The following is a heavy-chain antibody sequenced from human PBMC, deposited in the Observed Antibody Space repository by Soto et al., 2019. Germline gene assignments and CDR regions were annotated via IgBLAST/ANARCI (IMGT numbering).Heavy chain of an antibody. J-gene: IGHJ4*02. V-gene: IGHV3-48*02. CDR2: ISSSSSAI. Sequence: EVQLVESGGGLVQPGGSLRLSCAASGFTFSTYTMNWVRQAPGKGLEWVSYISSSSSAIYYADSVKGRFTISRDNAKNSLYLQMNSLRDEDTAVYYCVSTCDTPNCYVADYWGQGTLVTVSS. CDR3: VSTCDTPNCYVADY. D-gene: IGHD2-2*01. CDR1: GFTFSTYT.